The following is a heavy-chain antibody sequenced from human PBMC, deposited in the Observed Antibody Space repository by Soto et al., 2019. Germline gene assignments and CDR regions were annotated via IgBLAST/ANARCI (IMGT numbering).Heavy chain of an antibody. V-gene: IGHV3-74*01. CDR2: ISDDGSRA. CDR1: GFTFSMYW. D-gene: IGHD3-10*01. CDR3: TRGPRPSSVGTGAF. J-gene: IGHJ4*02. Sequence: PGGSLRLSCTASGFTFSMYWMHWVRQVPGKGPEWVSRISDDGSRADYADSVKGRFTVSSDNAKNTLSLEMHVLRADDTAVYYCTRGPRPSSVGTGAFWGQGTPVTVSS.